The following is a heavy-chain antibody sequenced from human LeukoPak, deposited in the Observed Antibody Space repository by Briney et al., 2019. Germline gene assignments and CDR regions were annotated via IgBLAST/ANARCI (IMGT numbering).Heavy chain of an antibody. CDR2: ISAYNGNT. Sequence: GASVKVSCKASGYTFTSYGISWVRQARAQGLEWMGWISAYNGNTNYAQKLQGRVTMTTDTSTSTAYMELRSLRSDDTAVYYCARMELPYYFDYWGQGTLVTVSS. CDR3: ARMELPYYFDY. V-gene: IGHV1-18*01. J-gene: IGHJ4*02. D-gene: IGHD1-26*01. CDR1: GYTFTSYG.